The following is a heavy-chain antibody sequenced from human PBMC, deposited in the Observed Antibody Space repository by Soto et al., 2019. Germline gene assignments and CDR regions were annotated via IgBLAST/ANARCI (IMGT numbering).Heavy chain of an antibody. J-gene: IGHJ6*02. V-gene: IGHV3-30*09. CDR3: ARLGLLHGMDV. Sequence: QVQVVESGGGVVQPGRSLRLSCAASGFTFSSYAMHWVRQAPGKGLEWVALISYAGSNKYYADSVKGRFAISRDNSKNTLYLQMNSLRAEDTAVYYCARLGLLHGMDVWGQGTTVTVSS. D-gene: IGHD2-15*01. CDR2: ISYAGSNK. CDR1: GFTFSSYA.